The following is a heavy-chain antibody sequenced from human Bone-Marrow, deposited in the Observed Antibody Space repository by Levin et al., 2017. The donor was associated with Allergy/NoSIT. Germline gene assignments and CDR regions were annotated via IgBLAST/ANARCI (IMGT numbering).Heavy chain of an antibody. Sequence: GESLKISCAASGFTFRSYGMHWVRQAPGKGLEWLAVLSHDGGKKYYAESVKGRFTVSRDNSKKTLYLQMDSLRGEDRAVYDCAKDYIDYNDYLMTATFESLGHGTLVSASS. CDR3: AKDYIDYNDYLMTATFES. CDR1: GFTFRSYG. D-gene: IGHD2/OR15-2a*01. V-gene: IGHV3-30*18. CDR2: LSHDGGKK. J-gene: IGHJ4*01.